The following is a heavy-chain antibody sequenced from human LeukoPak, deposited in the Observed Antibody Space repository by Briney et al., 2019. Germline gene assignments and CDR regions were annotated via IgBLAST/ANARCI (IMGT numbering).Heavy chain of an antibody. Sequence: GSLRLSCAASGFTFNSYAMSWVRQPPGKGLEWIGEINHSGSTNYNPSLKSRVTISLDTSKNQFSLKLSSVTAADTAVYYCAGHHPRNTVDFWGQGTLVTVSS. V-gene: IGHV4-34*08. CDR1: GFTFNSYA. J-gene: IGHJ4*02. D-gene: IGHD2-8*02. CDR3: AGHHPRNTVDF. CDR2: INHSGST.